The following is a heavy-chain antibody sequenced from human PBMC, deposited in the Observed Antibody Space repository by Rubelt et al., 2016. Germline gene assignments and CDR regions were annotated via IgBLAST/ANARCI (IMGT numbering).Heavy chain of an antibody. CDR1: GFTVSSNY. D-gene: IGHD6-13*01. CDR2: IKQDGSEE. V-gene: IGHV3-7*03. CDR3: ARDLGSDSSSFGAFDI. J-gene: IGHJ3*02. Sequence: EVQLVESGGGLVQPGGSLRLSCAASGFTVSSNYMSWVRQAPGKGLEWVANIKQDGSEEYYVDSVKGRFTISRDNAKNSLYLQMNSLRAEDTAVYYCARDLGSDSSSFGAFDIWGQGTMVTVSS.